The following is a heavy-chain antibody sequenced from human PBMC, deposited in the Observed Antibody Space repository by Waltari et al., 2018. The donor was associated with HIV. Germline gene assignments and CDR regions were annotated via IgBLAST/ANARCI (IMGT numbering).Heavy chain of an antibody. D-gene: IGHD6-19*01. CDR2: IKQDGSEK. CDR3: ARDGADSSGWYAWFDP. Sequence: EVQLVESGGGLVQPGGSLRLSCAASGFTFSSYWMSWVRQAPGKGLEWVANIKQDGSEKYYVDSVKGRFTISRDNAKNSLYLQMNSLRAEDTAVYYCARDGADSSGWYAWFDPWGQGTLVTVSS. V-gene: IGHV3-7*01. CDR1: GFTFSSYW. J-gene: IGHJ5*02.